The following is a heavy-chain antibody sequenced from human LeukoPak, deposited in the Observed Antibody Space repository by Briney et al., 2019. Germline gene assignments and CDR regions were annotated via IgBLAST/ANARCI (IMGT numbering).Heavy chain of an antibody. Sequence: PSETLSLTCTVSGGSISSYYWSWIRQPAGKGLEWIGRIYSSGSTNYNPSLKSRVTMSVDTSKNQFSLKLSSVTAADTAVYYCARLTPSDSSSWYWYFGLWGRGTLVTVSS. J-gene: IGHJ2*01. CDR2: IYSSGST. CDR1: GGSISSYY. V-gene: IGHV4-4*07. D-gene: IGHD6-13*01. CDR3: ARLTPSDSSSWYWYFGL.